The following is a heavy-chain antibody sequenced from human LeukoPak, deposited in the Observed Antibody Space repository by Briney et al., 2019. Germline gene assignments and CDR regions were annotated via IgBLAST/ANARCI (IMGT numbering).Heavy chain of an antibody. Sequence: GGSLRISCAASGSTFSNFGMHWVRQAPGKGLEWVAFIRYDGSNKHHADSVKGRFTISRDNSKNTLYLQMNSLRPGDTAVYYCAKVVHTSSWYSTGHWGQGTLVTVS. J-gene: IGHJ4*02. CDR1: GSTFSNFG. CDR3: AKVVHTSSWYSTGH. D-gene: IGHD6-13*01. CDR2: IRYDGSNK. V-gene: IGHV3-30*02.